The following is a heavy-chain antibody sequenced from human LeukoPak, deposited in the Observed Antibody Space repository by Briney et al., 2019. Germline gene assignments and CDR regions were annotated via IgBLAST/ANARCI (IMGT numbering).Heavy chain of an antibody. CDR2: INPNSGGT. D-gene: IGHD6-6*01. CDR1: GYTFTGYY. CDR3: ARLGGAARNFDF. Sequence: ASVKVSCKASGYTFTGYYLHWVRQAPGQGLDWMGWINPNSGGTNYAQKFQGRVTMTRDTSISTAYMELSRLRSDDTAVYYCARLGGAARNFDFWGQGTLVTVSS. J-gene: IGHJ4*02. V-gene: IGHV1-2*02.